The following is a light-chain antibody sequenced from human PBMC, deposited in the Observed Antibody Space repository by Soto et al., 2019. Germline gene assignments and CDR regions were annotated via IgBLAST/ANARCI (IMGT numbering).Light chain of an antibody. CDR3: QQRSNWPPVIT. CDR2: DAS. Sequence: EIVLTQSPATLSLSPGERATLSCRASQSFSSYLAWYQQKPGQAPRLLIYDASKRATGIPARFSGRGSGTYFTLTISSLEPEDFAVYSCQQRSNWPPVITFGQGTRLEIK. V-gene: IGKV3-11*01. J-gene: IGKJ5*01. CDR1: QSFSSY.